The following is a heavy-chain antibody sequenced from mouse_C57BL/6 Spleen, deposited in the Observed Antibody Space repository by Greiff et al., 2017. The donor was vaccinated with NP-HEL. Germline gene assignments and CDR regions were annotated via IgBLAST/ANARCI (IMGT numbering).Heavy chain of an antibody. V-gene: IGHV1-69*01. CDR1: GYTFTSYW. J-gene: IGHJ2*01. CDR2: IDPSDSYT. CDR3: ASTYSNRDY. D-gene: IGHD2-5*01. Sequence: QVQLQQPGAELVMPGASVKLSCKASGYTFTSYWMHWVKQRPGQGLEWIGEIDPSDSYTNYNQKFKGKSTLTVDKSSSTAYMQLSSLTSEDSAVYYCASTYSNRDYWGQGTTLTVSS.